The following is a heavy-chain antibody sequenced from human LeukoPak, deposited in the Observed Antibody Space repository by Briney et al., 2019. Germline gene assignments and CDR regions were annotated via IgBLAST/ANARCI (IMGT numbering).Heavy chain of an antibody. CDR2: ISAYNGNT. V-gene: IGHV1-18*01. D-gene: IGHD6-25*01. Sequence: ASVKVSCKASGYTFTSYGISWVRQAPGQGLEWMGWISAYNGNTNYVQKVQGRVTMTTDTSTSTAYMELRSLTSDDTAVYYCARSKRLRTIDYCDYWGQGTLVTVSS. CDR1: GYTFTSYG. CDR3: ARSKRLRTIDYCDY. J-gene: IGHJ4*02.